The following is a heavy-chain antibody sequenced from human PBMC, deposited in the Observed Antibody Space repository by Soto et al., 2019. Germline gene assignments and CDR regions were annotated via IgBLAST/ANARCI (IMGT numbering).Heavy chain of an antibody. CDR2: INHRGNS. Sequence: SETLSLTCDVSGYSISSGYYWAWVRQPPGKGMEWIGSINHRGNSYYNPSLKSRVTISVDTSKNQGSLKVSSVTAADTAVYYCVRSGDDYGSYIDYWGQGTMVTVSS. D-gene: IGHD4-17*01. J-gene: IGHJ4*02. CDR3: VRSGDDYGSYIDY. V-gene: IGHV4-38-2*01. CDR1: GYSISSGYY.